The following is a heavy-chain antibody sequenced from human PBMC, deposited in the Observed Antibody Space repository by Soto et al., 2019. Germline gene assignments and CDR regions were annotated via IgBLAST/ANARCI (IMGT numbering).Heavy chain of an antibody. Sequence: ASVKVSCKASGYTFTSYDINWVRQATGQGLEWMGWMNPNSGNTGYAQKFQGRVTMTRNTSISTAYMELSSLRSEDTAVYYCARLLNSTNGVCDAFDICGQGTMVTV. V-gene: IGHV1-8*01. CDR2: MNPNSGNT. D-gene: IGHD2-8*01. CDR3: ARLLNSTNGVCDAFDI. J-gene: IGHJ3*02. CDR1: GYTFTSYD.